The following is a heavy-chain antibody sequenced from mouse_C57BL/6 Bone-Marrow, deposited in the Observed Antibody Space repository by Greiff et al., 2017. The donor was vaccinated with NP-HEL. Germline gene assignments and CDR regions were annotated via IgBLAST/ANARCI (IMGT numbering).Heavy chain of an antibody. V-gene: IGHV5-12*01. CDR3: ARKLGRGYAMDY. J-gene: IGHJ4*01. D-gene: IGHD4-1*01. CDR1: GFTFSDYY. CDR2: ISNGGGRT. Sequence: EVQGVESGGGLVQPGGSLKLSCAASGFTFSDYYMYWVRQTPEKRLEWVAYISNGGGRTYYPDTVKGRFTISRDNAKNTLYLQMSRLKSEDTAMYYCARKLGRGYAMDYWGQGTSVTVSS.